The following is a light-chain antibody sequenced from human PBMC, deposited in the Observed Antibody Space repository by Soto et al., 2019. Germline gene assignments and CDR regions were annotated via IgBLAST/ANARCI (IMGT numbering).Light chain of an antibody. J-gene: IGKJ5*01. CDR3: QQYNSYWT. V-gene: IGKV1-5*01. CDR2: DAS. Sequence: DIQMTQSPSSLSASVGNRVTITCRASQSISSYLNLYQQKPGKAPKLLIYDASSLESGVPSRFSGSRSGTEFTLTISSLQPDDFATYYCQQYNSYWTFGQGTRLEIK. CDR1: QSISSY.